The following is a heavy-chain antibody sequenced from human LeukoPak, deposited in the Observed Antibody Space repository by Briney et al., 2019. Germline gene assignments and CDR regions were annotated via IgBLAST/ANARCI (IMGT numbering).Heavy chain of an antibody. J-gene: IGHJ3*02. CDR3: ANSRPDYYDSSGYYFGAFDM. CDR1: GLTFSSYA. D-gene: IGHD3-22*01. V-gene: IGHV3-23*01. Sequence: PGGSLRLSCAASGLTFSSYAVSWVRQAPGKGLEWVSGISGSAGYTYYADSVRGRFTISRDNSKNTLYPQMNSLRAEDTAVYYCANSRPDYYDSSGYYFGAFDMWGQGTMVTVSS. CDR2: ISGSAGYT.